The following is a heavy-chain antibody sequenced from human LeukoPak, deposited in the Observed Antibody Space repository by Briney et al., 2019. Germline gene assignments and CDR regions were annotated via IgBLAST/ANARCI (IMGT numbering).Heavy chain of an antibody. J-gene: IGHJ4*02. CDR2: ISWDGGST. CDR3: AKGGIEAAGNYFDY. Sequence: GGSLRPSCAASGFTFDDYTMHWVRQAPGKGLEWVSLISWDGGSTYYADSVKGRFTISRDNSKNSLYLQMNSLRTEDTALYYCAKGGIEAAGNYFDYWGQGTLVTVSS. CDR1: GFTFDDYT. V-gene: IGHV3-43*01. D-gene: IGHD3-10*01.